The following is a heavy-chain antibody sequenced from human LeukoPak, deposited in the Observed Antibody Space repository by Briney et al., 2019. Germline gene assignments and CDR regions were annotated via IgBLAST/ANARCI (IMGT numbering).Heavy chain of an antibody. D-gene: IGHD2-15*01. CDR1: GFTFGSYG. CDR2: IRYDGSNK. V-gene: IGHV3-30*02. J-gene: IGHJ4*02. CDR3: AKFALRYCSGGSCHPFDY. Sequence: GGSLRLSCAASGFTFGSYGMHWVRQAPGKGLEGVAFIRYDGSNKYYADSVKGRFTISRDNSKNTLYLHVNSLRAEDKAVYYCAKFALRYCSGGSCHPFDYWGQGTLVTVSS.